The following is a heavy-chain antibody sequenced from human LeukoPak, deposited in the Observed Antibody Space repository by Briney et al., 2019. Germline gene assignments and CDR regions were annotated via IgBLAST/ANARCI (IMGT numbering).Heavy chain of an antibody. Sequence: GGCLRLSCSASGFTFSSYAMHWVRQAPGKGLEYVSAISRSGGSSYYADSVKGRFTISRDNSKNTLYLQMSSLRAEDTAVYYCVKSLYSYDSSGYYGDFDYWGQGTLVTVSS. CDR2: ISRSGGSS. J-gene: IGHJ4*02. V-gene: IGHV3-64D*06. CDR1: GFTFSSYA. D-gene: IGHD3-22*01. CDR3: VKSLYSYDSSGYYGDFDY.